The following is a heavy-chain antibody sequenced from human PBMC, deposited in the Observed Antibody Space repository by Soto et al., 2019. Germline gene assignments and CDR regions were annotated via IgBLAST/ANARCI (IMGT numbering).Heavy chain of an antibody. D-gene: IGHD3-3*01. CDR2: IGTFNGNT. J-gene: IGHJ4*02. CDR3: ARGFTFWQSTCYFAY. V-gene: IGHV1-18*01. Sequence: QVQLVQSGAEVKTPGASVKFSCKTSGYTFTSYGLSWVRQASGQGLEWMGWIGTFNGNTKYAQKFQGKVDMTTATSTSTAYMELSSLRSDDTAVYYCARGFTFWQSTCYFAYWGQGTLVTVSS. CDR1: GYTFTSYG.